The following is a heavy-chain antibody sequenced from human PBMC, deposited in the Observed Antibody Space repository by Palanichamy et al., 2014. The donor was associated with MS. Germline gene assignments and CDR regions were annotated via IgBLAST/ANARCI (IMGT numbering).Heavy chain of an antibody. CDR1: GFSFSSYP. CDR2: ISTNGGRT. CDR3: VMITFGGVIVPFDY. Sequence: EVQLVESGGGLVQPGGSLRVSCSASGFSFSSYPMHWVRQAPGKGLEYVSAISTNGGRTYYADSVKGRFTVSRDNSKNTLYLQMSSLRAEDTAVYYCVMITFGGVIVPFDYWGQGTLVTVSS. J-gene: IGHJ4*02. D-gene: IGHD3-16*02. V-gene: IGHV3-64D*06.